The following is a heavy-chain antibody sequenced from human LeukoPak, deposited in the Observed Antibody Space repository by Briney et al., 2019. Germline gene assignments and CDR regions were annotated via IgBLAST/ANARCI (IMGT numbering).Heavy chain of an antibody. Sequence: PGGSLRLSCAASGFTFSSYSMNWVGQAPGKGRGGVALIGGRTGNIYYADSVKGRFSISRDNAKDSVYLQMNSLRADDTAVYYCARETEPLDYGDSTNLGYWGQGTLVTVSS. CDR3: ARETEPLDYGDSTNLGY. CDR2: IGGRTGNI. J-gene: IGHJ4*02. V-gene: IGHV3-21*01. D-gene: IGHD4/OR15-4a*01. CDR1: GFTFSSYS.